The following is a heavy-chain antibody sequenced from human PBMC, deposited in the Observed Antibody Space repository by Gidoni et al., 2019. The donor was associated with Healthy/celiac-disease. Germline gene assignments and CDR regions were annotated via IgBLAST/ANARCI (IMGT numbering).Heavy chain of an antibody. CDR2: ISSSSSYI. D-gene: IGHD3-3*01. J-gene: IGHJ6*02. CDR1: GFTFSSYR. V-gene: IGHV3-21*01. Sequence: EVQLVESGGGLVTPGGSLGLSCAASGFTFSSYRMNWVRQAPGKGLEWVSSISSSSSYIYYADSVKGRFTISRDNAKNSLYLQMNSLRAEDTAVYYCATDITIFGVVNPYGMDVWGQGTTVTVSS. CDR3: ATDITIFGVVNPYGMDV.